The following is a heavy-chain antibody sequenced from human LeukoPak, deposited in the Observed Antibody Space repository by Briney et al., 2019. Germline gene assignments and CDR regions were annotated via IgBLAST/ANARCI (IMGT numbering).Heavy chain of an antibody. CDR1: GGSINTPNYY. CDR2: IFYSGGT. CDR3: AKSNGYGLADI. V-gene: IGHV4-39*07. Sequence: PSETLSLTCTVSGGSINTPNYYWGWIRQTPGKGLEWIGNIFYSGGTYYSPSLTSRVTISLDTSRNQFSLKLNSVTAADTAVYYCAKSNGYGLADIWGQGTMVTVPS. J-gene: IGHJ3*02. D-gene: IGHD6-13*01.